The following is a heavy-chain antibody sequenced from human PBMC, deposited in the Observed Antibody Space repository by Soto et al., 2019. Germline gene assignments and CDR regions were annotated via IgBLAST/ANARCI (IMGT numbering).Heavy chain of an antibody. J-gene: IGHJ4*02. CDR1: GGSISSDY. D-gene: IGHD2-15*01. V-gene: IGHV4-59*12. CDR2: IYYSGST. Sequence: SETLSLTCTVSGGSISSDYWSWIRQPPGKGLEWIGYIYYSGSTNYNPSLKSRVTISVDTSKNQFSLKLSSVTAADTAVYYCARGGDIVVVVAASKAKTYYFDYWGQGTLVTVSS. CDR3: ARGGDIVVVVAASKAKTYYFDY.